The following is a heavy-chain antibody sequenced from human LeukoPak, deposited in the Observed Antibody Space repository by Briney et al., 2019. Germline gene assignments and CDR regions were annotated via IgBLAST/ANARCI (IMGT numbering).Heavy chain of an antibody. J-gene: IGHJ4*02. CDR3: ARTLTTTYS. D-gene: IGHD4-17*01. CDR1: GFTFSSHE. Sequence: GGSLRLSCAASGFTFSSHEVNWVRQAPGKGLEWLSYISNSGGDINYADSVKGRFTISRDNAKNSLYLQMNSLRVEDTAVYYCARTLTTTYSWGQGTLVTVSS. CDR2: ISNSGGDI. V-gene: IGHV3-48*03.